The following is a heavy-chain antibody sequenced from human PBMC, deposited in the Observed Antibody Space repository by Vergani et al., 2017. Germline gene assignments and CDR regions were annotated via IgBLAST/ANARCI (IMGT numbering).Heavy chain of an antibody. J-gene: IGHJ6*02. D-gene: IGHD6-19*01. CDR1: GYTFTNYP. CDR3: ARWRQWRLKECLYGMDV. V-gene: IGHV7-4-1*02. CDR2: INTNSGNP. Sequence: QVQLLQSGSELKKPGASVRISCEASGYTFTNYPLIWVRQAPGQGLEFMGWINTNSGNPTYAPGFTGRFVFSLDTPVSTAYLQISGLKAEDSAVYYCARWRQWRLKECLYGMDVWGQGTTVTVSS.